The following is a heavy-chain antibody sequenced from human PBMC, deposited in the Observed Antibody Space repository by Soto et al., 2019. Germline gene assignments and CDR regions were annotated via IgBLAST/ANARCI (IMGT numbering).Heavy chain of an antibody. V-gene: IGHV3-21*01. CDR2: ISSSSSYI. Sequence: EVQLVESGGGLVKPGGSLRLSCAASGFTFSSYSMNWVRQAPGKGLEWVSSISSSSSYIYYADSVKGRFTISRDNAKNSLYLQMNSLRAEDTAVYYCARDLGRPDSGYDWHYYGMDVWGQGTTVTVSS. CDR3: ARDLGRPDSGYDWHYYGMDV. CDR1: GFTFSSYS. J-gene: IGHJ6*02. D-gene: IGHD5-12*01.